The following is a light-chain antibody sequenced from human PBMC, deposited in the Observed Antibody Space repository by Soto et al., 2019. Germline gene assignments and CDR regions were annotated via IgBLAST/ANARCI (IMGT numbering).Light chain of an antibody. CDR3: QQYDNSPLT. V-gene: IGKV3-20*01. Sequence: EIVLTQSPGTLSLSPGERATLSCRASQSVGSRYIAWYQQKPGQAPRLLIYGASNRATGIPDRFSGSGSGTDFTLTISRLEPEDFAVYYCQQYDNSPLTFGGGTKVEIK. CDR2: GAS. CDR1: QSVGSRY. J-gene: IGKJ4*01.